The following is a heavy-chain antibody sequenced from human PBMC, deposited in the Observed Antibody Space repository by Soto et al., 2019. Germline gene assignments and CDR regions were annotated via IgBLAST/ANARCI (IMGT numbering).Heavy chain of an antibody. V-gene: IGHV4-30-4*01. D-gene: IGHD2-21*02. J-gene: IGHJ5*02. CDR2: IYYSGST. CDR1: GGPISSGDYY. CDR3: ARDRPYCGGDCFLFDP. Sequence: ASETLSLTCTVSGGPISSGDYYWSWIRQPPGKGLEWIGYIYYSGSTYYNPSLKSRVTISVDTSKNQFSLKLSSVTAADTAVYYCARDRPYCGGDCFLFDPWGQGTLVTVSS.